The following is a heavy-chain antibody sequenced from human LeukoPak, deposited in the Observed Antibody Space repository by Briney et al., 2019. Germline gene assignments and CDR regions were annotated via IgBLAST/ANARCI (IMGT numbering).Heavy chain of an antibody. CDR2: IYTSGST. D-gene: IGHD6-19*01. J-gene: IGHJ3*02. Sequence: SETLSLTCTVSGGSISSYYWSWIRQPAGKGLEWIGRIYTSGSTNYNPPLKSRVTMSVDTSKNQFSLKLSSVTAADTAVYYCARVDSSGWYGDAFDIWGQGTMVTVSS. CDR1: GGSISSYY. V-gene: IGHV4-4*07. CDR3: ARVDSSGWYGDAFDI.